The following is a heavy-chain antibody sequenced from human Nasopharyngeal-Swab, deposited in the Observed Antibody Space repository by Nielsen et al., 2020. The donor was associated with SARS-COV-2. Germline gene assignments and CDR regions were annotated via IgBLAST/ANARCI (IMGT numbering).Heavy chain of an antibody. J-gene: IGHJ4*02. V-gene: IGHV3-48*03. D-gene: IGHD2-21*02. CDR3: ARVAVTYYFDY. CDR1: GFTFSSYE. CDR2: ISSGGSTI. Sequence: GGSLRLSCAASGFTFSSYEMNWVRQAPGKGLEWVSYISSGGSTIYYADSVKGRFTISRDNAKNSLYLQINSLRAEDTAVYYCARVAVTYYFDYWGQGTLVTVSS.